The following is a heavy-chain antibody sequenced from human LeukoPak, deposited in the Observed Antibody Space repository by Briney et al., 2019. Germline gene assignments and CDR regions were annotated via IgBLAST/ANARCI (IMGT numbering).Heavy chain of an antibody. D-gene: IGHD3-22*01. J-gene: IGHJ4*02. CDR2: ITPTFGTA. CDR1: GGTFIRFT. Sequence: SVKVSCKASGGTFIRFTISWVRQAPGQGFGWMGGITPTFGTANFAQKFQGRVSITADESTSTAFMELSSLRSEDTAVYYCAREWGLESSGYYYAYWGQGTLVTVSS. V-gene: IGHV1-69*13. CDR3: AREWGLESSGYYYAY.